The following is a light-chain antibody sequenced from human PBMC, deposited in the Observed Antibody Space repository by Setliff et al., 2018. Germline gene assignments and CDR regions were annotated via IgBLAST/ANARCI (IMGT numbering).Light chain of an antibody. V-gene: IGLV1-40*01. CDR3: QSFDRSLNHVV. CDR1: SSNIGADYD. Sequence: QSVLTQPPSVSGAPGQRVIISCAGTSSNIGADYDVFWYQHLPGTGPKLLIFGNSHRPSGVPDRFSGSKSGTSASLAITGLQAEDEANYHCQSFDRSLNHVVFGGGTKVTVL. J-gene: IGLJ2*01. CDR2: GNS.